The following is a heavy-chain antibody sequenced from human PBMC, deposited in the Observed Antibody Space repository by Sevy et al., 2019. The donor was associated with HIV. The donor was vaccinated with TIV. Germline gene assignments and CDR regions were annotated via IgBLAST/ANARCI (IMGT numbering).Heavy chain of an antibody. CDR1: GGSMDGGGYS. CDR2: IFHSGRT. Sequence: SETLSLTCAVAGGSMDGGGYSWTWIRQPPGKGLEWIGYIFHSGRTYFSPSLKSRVTISEDRSKNQFSLKLTSVTAADTAIYYCARILQGAFSYAMDVWGQGTTVTVSS. CDR3: ARILQGAFSYAMDV. V-gene: IGHV4-30-2*01. J-gene: IGHJ6*02.